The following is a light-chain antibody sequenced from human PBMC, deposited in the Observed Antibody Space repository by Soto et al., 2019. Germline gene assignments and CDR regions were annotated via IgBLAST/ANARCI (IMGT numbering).Light chain of an antibody. V-gene: IGLV3-21*02. CDR1: NIVGYN. CDR3: QVWDTRSEHYV. CDR2: DDD. J-gene: IGLJ1*01. Sequence: SYELAQPPSVSVAPGRAARVTCGGSNIVGYNVQWYQQKPGQAPVLVVYDDDVRPSGIPERFSGSSSGNTATLTISRVEAGDEADYYCQVWDTRSEHYVFGAGTKVTVL.